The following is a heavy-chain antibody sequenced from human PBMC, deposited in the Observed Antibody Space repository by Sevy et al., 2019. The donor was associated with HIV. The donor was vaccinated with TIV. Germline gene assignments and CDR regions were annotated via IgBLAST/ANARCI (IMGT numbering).Heavy chain of an antibody. CDR1: DFTFSAYD. D-gene: IGHD1-1*01. CDR2: LGTLGDT. V-gene: IGHV3-13*01. Sequence: GGSLRLSCAASDFTFSAYDMHWVRLATGEGLEWVSSLGTLGDTFCPASVEGRFLISSDNDKKSLYLQMNDLRVGDTAVYYCATGVNVDGTGGWFDLWGQGTLVTVSS. J-gene: IGHJ5*02. CDR3: ATGVNVDGTGGWFDL.